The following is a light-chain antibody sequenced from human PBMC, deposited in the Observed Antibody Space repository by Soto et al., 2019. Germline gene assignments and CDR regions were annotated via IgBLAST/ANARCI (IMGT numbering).Light chain of an antibody. CDR1: KIGSKI. J-gene: IGLJ1*01. CDR3: QVWASSSDRLYV. V-gene: IGLV3-21*02. Sequence: SYELTQPPSVSVAPGQTARITCGGDKIGSKIVHWYRQRPGQAPVAVVFDASDRPSGIPDRISASRSGDTATLTISRVDAGDEADYYCQVWASSSDRLYVFGTRTKVTVL. CDR2: DAS.